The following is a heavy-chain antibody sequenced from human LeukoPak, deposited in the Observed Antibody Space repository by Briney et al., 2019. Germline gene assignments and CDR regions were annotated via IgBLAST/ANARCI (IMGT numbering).Heavy chain of an antibody. CDR2: INHSGST. J-gene: IGHJ6*02. V-gene: IGHV4-34*01. CDR1: GGSFSGYY. D-gene: IGHD6-19*01. Sequence: SETLSLTCAVYGGSFSGYYWSWIRQPPGKGLEWIGEINHSGSTNYNPSLKSRVTISVDTSKNQFSLKLSSVTAADTAMYYCARGRKQWLVPDYYYGMDVWGQGTTVTVSS. CDR3: ARGRKQWLVPDYYYGMDV.